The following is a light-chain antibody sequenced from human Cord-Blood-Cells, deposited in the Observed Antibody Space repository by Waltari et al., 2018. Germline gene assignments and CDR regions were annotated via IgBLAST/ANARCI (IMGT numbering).Light chain of an antibody. CDR1: QSVSSN. CDR3: QQYNNWSYT. Sequence: EIVMTPSPATLSVSLGARATLSCRASQSVSSNLAWYQQKPGQAPRLLIYGASTRATGIPARFSGSGSGTEFTLTISSQQSEDFAVYYCQQYNNWSYTFGQGTKLEIK. CDR2: GAS. J-gene: IGKJ2*01. V-gene: IGKV3-15*01.